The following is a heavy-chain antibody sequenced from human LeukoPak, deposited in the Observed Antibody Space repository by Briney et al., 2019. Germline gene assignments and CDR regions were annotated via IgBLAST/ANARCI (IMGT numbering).Heavy chain of an antibody. CDR2: ISADGDFT. J-gene: IGHJ4*02. CDR1: GLTFSAYP. D-gene: IGHD3-22*01. CDR3: ARVSTFHFDSSLDY. V-gene: IGHV3-64*02. Sequence: GGSLRLSCAASGLTFSAYPMHWVRQAPGKGLEYVSGISADGDFTYYGDSVKGRFTISRANSKSTLYLQMGSLGAEDMAVYYCARVSTFHFDSSLDYWGQGALVTVSS.